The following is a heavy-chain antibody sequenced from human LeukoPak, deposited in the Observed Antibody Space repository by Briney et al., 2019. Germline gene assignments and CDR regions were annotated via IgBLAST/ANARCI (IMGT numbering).Heavy chain of an antibody. CDR3: ARAAGLYDSSGSRSHAFDI. D-gene: IGHD3-22*01. V-gene: IGHV1-3*01. CDR1: GYTFTSYA. J-gene: IGHJ3*02. Sequence: VASVTVSCKASGYTFTSYAMHWVRQAPGQRLEWMGWINAGNGNTKYSQKFQGRVTITRDTSASTAYMELSSLRSEDTAVYYCARAAGLYDSSGSRSHAFDIWGQGTMVTVSS. CDR2: INAGNGNT.